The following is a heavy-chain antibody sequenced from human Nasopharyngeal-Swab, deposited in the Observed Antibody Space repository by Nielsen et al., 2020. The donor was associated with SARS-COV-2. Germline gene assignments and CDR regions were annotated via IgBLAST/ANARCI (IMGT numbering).Heavy chain of an antibody. Sequence: GGSLRLSCAASGFTFDGYGMHWVRQAPGKGLEWVSGISWDGLTIGYADSVKGRFTISRDNAKNSLYLQMNSLRAEDTAVYYCAKYLGALDYWGQGTLVTVSS. V-gene: IGHV3-9*01. CDR3: AKYLGALDY. CDR1: GFTFDGYG. CDR2: ISWDGLTI. D-gene: IGHD3-10*01. J-gene: IGHJ4*02.